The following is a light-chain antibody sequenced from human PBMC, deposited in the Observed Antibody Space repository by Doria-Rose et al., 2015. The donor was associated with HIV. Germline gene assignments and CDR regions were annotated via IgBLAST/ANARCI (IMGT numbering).Light chain of an antibody. V-gene: IGKV3-15*01. CDR3: HQYNNWPT. CDR1: QSVSTD. J-gene: IGKJ5*01. CDR2: GAS. Sequence: EIVMTQSPETLSVSPGESATLSCRASQSVSTDLAWYQHKPGQAPRLLIWGASTRATGIPARFSGSGSGTEFTPTISSLQSEDFAIYFCHQYNNWPTFGQGTRLDTK.